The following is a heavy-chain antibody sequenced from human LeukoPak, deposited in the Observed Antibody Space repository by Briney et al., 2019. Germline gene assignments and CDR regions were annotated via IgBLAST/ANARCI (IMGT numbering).Heavy chain of an antibody. Sequence: SETLSLTCTVSGYSISSRSYYWGWIRQSPGKGLEWIGSMYYSGSTYYKRSLKSRVTISGDTSKNQFSLKLSSVTAADTAVYYCARRRRAYCGGDCYYDAFDIWGQGTMVTVSS. CDR3: ARRRRAYCGGDCYYDAFDI. CDR1: GYSISSRSYY. V-gene: IGHV4-39*07. J-gene: IGHJ3*02. CDR2: MYYSGST. D-gene: IGHD2-21*02.